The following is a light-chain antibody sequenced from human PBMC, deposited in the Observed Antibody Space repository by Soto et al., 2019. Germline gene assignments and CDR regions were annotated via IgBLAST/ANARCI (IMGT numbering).Light chain of an antibody. CDR3: QQYGTSPGFT. CDR1: QSVVSGF. J-gene: IGKJ3*01. V-gene: IGKV3-20*01. CDR2: GAS. Sequence: EIVLTQSPGTLSLSPGESATLSCRASQSVVSGFLAWYQQKPGQAPRLLIDGASNRATGIPERFSGSKSGTEATLTISGLEPEDFAVYHCQQYGTSPGFTFGPGTKVDLK.